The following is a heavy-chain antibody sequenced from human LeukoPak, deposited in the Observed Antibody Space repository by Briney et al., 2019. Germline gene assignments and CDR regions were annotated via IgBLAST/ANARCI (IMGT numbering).Heavy chain of an antibody. Sequence: GGSLRLSCAASGFTFSSYGMHWVRQAPGKGLEWVAVIWYDGSNKYYADSVKGRFTIPRDNSKNTLYLQMNSLRAEDTAVYYCARELNRGYSGYDSIYYYYGMDVWGQGTTVTVSS. D-gene: IGHD5-12*01. J-gene: IGHJ6*02. CDR2: IWYDGSNK. CDR1: GFTFSSYG. V-gene: IGHV3-33*01. CDR3: ARELNRGYSGYDSIYYYYGMDV.